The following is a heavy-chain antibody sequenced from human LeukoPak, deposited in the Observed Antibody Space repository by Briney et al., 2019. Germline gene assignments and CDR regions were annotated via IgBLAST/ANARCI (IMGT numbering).Heavy chain of an antibody. CDR3: AKAVAVAGKGYWYFDL. CDR1: GFTFDDYA. CDR2: ISWNSGSI. J-gene: IGHJ2*01. D-gene: IGHD6-19*01. Sequence: GRSLRLSCAASGFTFDDYAMHWVRQAPGKGLEWVSGISWNSGSIGYADSVKGRFTISRDNAKNSLYLQMNSLGAEDTALYYCAKAVAVAGKGYWYFDLWGRGTLVTVSS. V-gene: IGHV3-9*01.